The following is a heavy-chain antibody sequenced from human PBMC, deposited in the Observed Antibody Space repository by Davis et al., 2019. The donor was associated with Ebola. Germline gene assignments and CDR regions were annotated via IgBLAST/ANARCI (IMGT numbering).Heavy chain of an antibody. J-gene: IGHJ4*02. V-gene: IGHV5-51*01. CDR2: IYPGDSDT. D-gene: IGHD6-13*01. Sequence: PGGSLRLSCKGSGYSFTSYWIGWVRQMPGKGLEWMGIIYPGDSDTRYSPSFQGQVTISADKSISTAYLQWSSLKASDTAMYYCTTERSSSWPGFDYWGQGTLVTVSS. CDR1: GYSFTSYW. CDR3: TTERSSSWPGFDY.